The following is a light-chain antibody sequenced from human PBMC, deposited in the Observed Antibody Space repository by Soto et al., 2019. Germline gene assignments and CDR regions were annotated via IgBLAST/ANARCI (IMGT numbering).Light chain of an antibody. J-gene: IGLJ1*01. CDR1: SGDVGAYNY. V-gene: IGLV2-8*01. Sequence: QSVLTQPPSASGSPGQSVTISCTGTSGDVGAYNYVSWYQQHPGKAPKLMICEVSKRPSGVPDRFSGFKSGNTASLTVSGLQAEDEADYYCSSYAGGYSHVFGTGTKVTVL. CDR2: EVS. CDR3: SSYAGGYSHV.